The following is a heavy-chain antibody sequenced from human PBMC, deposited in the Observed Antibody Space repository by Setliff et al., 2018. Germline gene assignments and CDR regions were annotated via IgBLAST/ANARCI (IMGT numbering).Heavy chain of an antibody. V-gene: IGHV1-18*01. CDR1: GYTFSTYG. D-gene: IGHD2-2*01. CDR2: ISXXXXXX. Sequence: GASVKVSCKASGYTFSTYGIAWVRQAPGQGLEWMGWISXXXXXXXXXHKFQGXXXMTTDTSTGTADMELRNLRSDDTAVYYCTRDTNIVVVPPHRTAFDIWGQGTMGTVS. J-gene: IGHJ3*02. CDR3: TRDTNIVVVPPHRTAFDI.